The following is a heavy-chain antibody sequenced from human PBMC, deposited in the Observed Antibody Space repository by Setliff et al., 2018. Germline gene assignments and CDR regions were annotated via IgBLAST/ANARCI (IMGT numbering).Heavy chain of an antibody. CDR2: IYSSGSS. CDR1: GGSISSSY. V-gene: IGHV4-59*01. Sequence: SETLSLTCSVSGGSISSSYWTWIRQPPGKGLEWIGYIYSSGSSNYNPSLKSRVTISVDTSKNQFSLRLSSVTAADTAVYYCARAAKYDSSGYYGFWFDPWGLGNLVTVSS. D-gene: IGHD3-22*01. J-gene: IGHJ5*02. CDR3: ARAAKYDSSGYYGFWFDP.